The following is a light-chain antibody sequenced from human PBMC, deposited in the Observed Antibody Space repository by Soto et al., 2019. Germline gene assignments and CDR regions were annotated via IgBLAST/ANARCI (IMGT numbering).Light chain of an antibody. V-gene: IGKV3-20*01. CDR3: QQYGNSPLVT. Sequence: EIVLTQSPGTLSLSPGERATLSCRASQSVSSSYLAWYQQKPGQAPRLLIYGASSRATGIPDRFSGSGSGTDFTFTISRLEPEDCAVYYCQQYGNSPLVTFGQGTRLEI. CDR2: GAS. J-gene: IGKJ5*01. CDR1: QSVSSSY.